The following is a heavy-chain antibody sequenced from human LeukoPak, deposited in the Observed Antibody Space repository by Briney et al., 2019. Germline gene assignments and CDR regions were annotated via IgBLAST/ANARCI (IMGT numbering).Heavy chain of an antibody. J-gene: IGHJ6*03. CDR2: INPNSGGT. CDR1: GYTFTGYY. D-gene: IGHD6-6*01. V-gene: IGHV1-2*02. CDR3: ARVLGYYYYYYMDV. Sequence: ASVEVSCKASGYTFTGYYMHWVRQAPGQGLEWMGWINPNSGGTNYAQKFQGRVTMTRDTSISTAYMELSRLRSDDTAVYYCARVLGYYYYYYMDVWGKGTTVTVSS.